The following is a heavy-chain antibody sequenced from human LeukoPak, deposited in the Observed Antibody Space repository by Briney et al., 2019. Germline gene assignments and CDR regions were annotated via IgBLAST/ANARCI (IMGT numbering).Heavy chain of an antibody. J-gene: IGHJ4*02. CDR2: ISGSDGST. V-gene: IGHV3-23*01. CDR1: GFTFSSYG. Sequence: GGSLRLSCAASGFTFSSYGMSWVRQAPGKGLEWVSVISGSDGSTYYADSVKGRFTISRDNSKNTLFLQMYSLRVEDTAVYYCAKDGGYYDFDSWGQGTLVTVSS. CDR3: AKDGGYYDFDS. D-gene: IGHD5-12*01.